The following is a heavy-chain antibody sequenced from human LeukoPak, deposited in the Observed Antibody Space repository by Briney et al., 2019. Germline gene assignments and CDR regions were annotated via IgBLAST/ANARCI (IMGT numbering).Heavy chain of an antibody. CDR2: VSGSGGST. CDR1: GFTFSTYA. D-gene: IGHD3-22*01. J-gene: IGHJ4*02. CDR3: AREGYYYDSSGYYYPPAPDY. V-gene: IGHV3-23*01. Sequence: GGSLRLSCAASGFTFSTYAMNWVRQAPGKGLEWVSAVSGSGGSTYYADSVKGRFTISRDNSKNTLYLQMNSLRAEDTAVYYCAREGYYYDSSGYYYPPAPDYWGQGTLVTVSS.